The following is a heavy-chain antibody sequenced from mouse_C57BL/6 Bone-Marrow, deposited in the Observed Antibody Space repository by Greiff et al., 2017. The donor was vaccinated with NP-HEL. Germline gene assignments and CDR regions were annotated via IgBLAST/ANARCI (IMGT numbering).Heavy chain of an antibody. J-gene: IGHJ4*01. CDR3: ARSPRQLRYTDAMDY. CDR1: GFSLSTSGMG. D-gene: IGHD3-2*02. Sequence: QVTLKESGPGILQSSQTLSLTCSFSGFSLSTSGMGVSWIRQPSGKGLEWLAHIYWDDAKRYNPSLKNRLTISKDTSRNQVFLKRTSVDTADTDTYYWARSPRQLRYTDAMDYWGQGTSVTVSS. CDR2: IYWDDAK. V-gene: IGHV8-12*01.